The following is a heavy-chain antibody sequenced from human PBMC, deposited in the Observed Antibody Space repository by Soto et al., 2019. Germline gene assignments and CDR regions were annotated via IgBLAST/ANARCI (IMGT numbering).Heavy chain of an antibody. D-gene: IGHD2-8*02. CDR1: GFTFSSYG. Sequence: GGSLRLSCAASGFTFSSYGMHWVRQAPGKGLEWVAVISYDGSNKYYADSVKGRFTISRDNSKNTLYLQMNSLRAEDTAVYYCAKKRISWWGIDYWGQGTLVTVPQ. CDR3: AKKRISWWGIDY. J-gene: IGHJ4*02. V-gene: IGHV3-30*18. CDR2: ISYDGSNK.